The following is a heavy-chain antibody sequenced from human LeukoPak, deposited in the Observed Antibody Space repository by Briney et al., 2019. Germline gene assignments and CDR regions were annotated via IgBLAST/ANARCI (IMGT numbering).Heavy chain of an antibody. CDR3: AKGPHVLRFLEWLLLTY. V-gene: IGHV3-30*18. CDR2: ISYDGSNK. J-gene: IGHJ4*02. Sequence: QPGGSLRLSCAASGFTFSSYGMHWVRQAPGKGLEWVAVISYDGSNKYYADSVKGRFTISRDNSKNTLYLQMNSLRAEDTAVYYSAKGPHVLRFLEWLLLTYWGQGTLVTVSS. D-gene: IGHD3-3*01. CDR1: GFTFSSYG.